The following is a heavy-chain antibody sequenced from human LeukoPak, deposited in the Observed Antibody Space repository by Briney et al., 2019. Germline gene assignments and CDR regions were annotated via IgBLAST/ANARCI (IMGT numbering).Heavy chain of an antibody. CDR3: ASLRATTGVASDY. V-gene: IGHV4-59*08. J-gene: IGHJ4*02. Sequence: SETLSLTCTVSGGSISSYYWSWIRRPPGKGLEWIGYIYYSGSTNYNPSLQSRVTISVDTSKNQFSLKLSSVTAADTAVYYCASLRATTGVASDYWGQGTLVTVSS. D-gene: IGHD1-26*01. CDR1: GGSISSYY. CDR2: IYYSGST.